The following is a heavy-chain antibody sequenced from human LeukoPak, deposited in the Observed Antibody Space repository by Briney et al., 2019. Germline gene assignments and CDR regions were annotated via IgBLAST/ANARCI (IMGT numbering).Heavy chain of an antibody. CDR3: ARVPSGDFWSGQWFDY. CDR2: INHSGST. D-gene: IGHD3-3*01. CDR1: GGSFSGYY. J-gene: IGHJ4*02. V-gene: IGHV4-34*01. Sequence: SGTLSLTCAVYGGSFSGYYWSWIRQPPGKGLEWIGEINHSGSTNYNPPLKSRVTISVDTSKNQFSLKLSSVTAADTAVYYCARVPSGDFWSGQWFDYWGQGTLVTVPS.